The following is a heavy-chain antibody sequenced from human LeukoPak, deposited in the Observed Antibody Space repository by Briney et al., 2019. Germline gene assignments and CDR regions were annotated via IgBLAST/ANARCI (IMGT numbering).Heavy chain of an antibody. V-gene: IGHV3-11*01. CDR1: GFTFSDYY. CDR3: ASLKCGESSHWFDP. D-gene: IGHD3-16*02. J-gene: IGHJ5*02. CDR2: ISSSGSNI. Sequence: GSLGLSCAASGFTFSDYYMSWIRQAPGKGLEWVSCISSSGSNIYYADSVKGRFTISRDNAKNSLYLPMNSLRAEDTAVYYCASLKCGESSHWFDPWGQGTLVTVSS.